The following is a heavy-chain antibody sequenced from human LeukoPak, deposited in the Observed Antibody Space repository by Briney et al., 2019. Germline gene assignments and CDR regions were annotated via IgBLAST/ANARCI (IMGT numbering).Heavy chain of an antibody. D-gene: IGHD2-15*01. CDR3: AREPYCSGGSCYPLDGMDV. V-gene: IGHV4-34*01. CDR1: GGSFSGYY. J-gene: IGHJ6*02. Sequence: SETLSLTCAVYGGSFSGYYWSWIRQPPGKGLEWIGEINHSGSTNYNPSLKSRVTISVDTSKNQFSLKLSSVTAADTAVYYCAREPYCSGGSCYPLDGMDVWGQGTTVTVSS. CDR2: INHSGST.